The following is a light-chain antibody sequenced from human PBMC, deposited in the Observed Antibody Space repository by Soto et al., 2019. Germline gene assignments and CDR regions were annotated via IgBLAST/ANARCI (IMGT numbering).Light chain of an antibody. CDR2: GTY. V-gene: IGKV3-20*01. J-gene: IGKJ1*01. Sequence: EIVLTQSPGTLSLSPGERATLSCRASQSFTGSYLPWYQQKPGQAPRLVIYGTYNKATGIPDRFIGSGSGTDITLTISRLEPEEIVGYFCRNRVICSWKCGLGTKVK. CDR1: QSFTGSY. CDR3: RNRVICSWK.